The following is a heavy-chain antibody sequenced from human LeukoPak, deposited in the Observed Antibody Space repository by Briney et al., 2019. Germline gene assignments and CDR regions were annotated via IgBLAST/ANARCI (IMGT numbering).Heavy chain of an antibody. Sequence: PGGSLRLSCAGPGFIFSDFYINWIRQSPGKGLEWLAYISPDGSYTTYGDSVKGRFVISRDNAKNSVSLQMNSLGVEDTAVYFCASDQVSGVFDYWGQGARVTVS. CDR1: GFIFSDFY. D-gene: IGHD5/OR15-5a*01. CDR2: ISPDGSYT. CDR3: ASDQVSGVFDY. V-gene: IGHV3-11*05. J-gene: IGHJ4*02.